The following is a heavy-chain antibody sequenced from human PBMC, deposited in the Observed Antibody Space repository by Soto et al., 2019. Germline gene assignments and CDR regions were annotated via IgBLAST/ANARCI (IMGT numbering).Heavy chain of an antibody. D-gene: IGHD3-22*01. CDR3: ARGRTVLVITTSWFDR. J-gene: IGHJ5*02. CDR1: GFTFSNYA. Sequence: PGGSLRLSCAASGFTFSNYAMHWVRQAPGKGLEWVAVISDDGSNEYYADSVKGRFTISRDNSKNTLYLQMNSLRGEDTAVYYCARGRTVLVITTSWFDRWGQGTLVTVSS. CDR2: ISDDGSNE. V-gene: IGHV3-30-3*02.